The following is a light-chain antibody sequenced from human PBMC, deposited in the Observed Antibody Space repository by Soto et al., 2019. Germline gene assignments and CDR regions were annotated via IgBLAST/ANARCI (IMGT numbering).Light chain of an antibody. CDR1: SSDVCAYTS. Sequence: QSVLTQPASVSGSPGQSITLSCTGSSSDVCAYTSVSWYQHHPGKAPKLMIYEVSKRPSGVSNRFSGSKSGNTASLTISGLQPEDEAHYYCSSHTSDNRSYVFGTGTKLTVL. CDR3: SSHTSDNRSYV. CDR2: EVS. J-gene: IGLJ1*01. V-gene: IGLV2-14*01.